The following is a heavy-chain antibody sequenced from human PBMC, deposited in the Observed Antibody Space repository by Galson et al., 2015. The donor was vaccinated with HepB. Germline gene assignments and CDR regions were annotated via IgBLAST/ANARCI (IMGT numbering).Heavy chain of an antibody. V-gene: IGHV1-18*04. CDR3: VRDLALVGPIFFDY. J-gene: IGHJ4*02. Sequence: SVKVSCKASGYTFLSFGISWVRQAPGQGLEWMGWISGYSANTIYALKFQGRVTLTTDTSTSTAYMELRSLRSDDTAVYYCVRDLALVGPIFFDYWGQGTLVTVSS. D-gene: IGHD1-26*01. CDR1: GYTFLSFG. CDR2: ISGYSANT.